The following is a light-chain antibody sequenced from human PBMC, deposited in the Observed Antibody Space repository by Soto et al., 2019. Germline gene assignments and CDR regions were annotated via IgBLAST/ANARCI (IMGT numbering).Light chain of an antibody. Sequence: QSVLTQPPSASGTPGQRVTISCSGSSSNIGSNYVYWYQQLPGTAPKLLIYRNNQRPSGVPDRFSGSKSGTSASLAISGLRSEDEADYYCPAWDDSLSAVVFGGATKVTVL. CDR1: SSNIGSNY. V-gene: IGLV1-47*01. CDR2: RNN. CDR3: PAWDDSLSAVV. J-gene: IGLJ2*01.